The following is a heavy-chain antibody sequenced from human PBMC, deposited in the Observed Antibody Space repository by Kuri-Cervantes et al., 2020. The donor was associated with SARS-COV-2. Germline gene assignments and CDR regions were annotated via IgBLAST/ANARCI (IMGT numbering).Heavy chain of an antibody. D-gene: IGHD2-2*01. CDR2: IYPGDSDT. CDR1: EYSFTSYW. V-gene: IGHV5-51*01. CDR3: ATGLVVPAAMRNY. J-gene: IGHJ4*02. Sequence: GESLKISCKGSEYSFTSYWIGWVRQMPGKGLEWMGIIYPGDSDTRYSPSFQGQVTISADKSISTAYLQWSSLKASDTAMYYCATGLVVPAAMRNYWGQGTLVTVSS.